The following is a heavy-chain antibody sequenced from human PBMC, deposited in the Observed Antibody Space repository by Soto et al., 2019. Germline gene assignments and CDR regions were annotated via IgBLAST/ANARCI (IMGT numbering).Heavy chain of an antibody. V-gene: IGHV3-7*01. Sequence: EVLLVESGGGLVQPGGSLTLSCAASRFTFGSYWMNWVRQAPGKGLEWVANIKGDGSEKYYVDSVEGRFTISRDNTKNSLDLQMNSLRVEDTAVYYCAAGCPPDFWGQGTVVTVSS. D-gene: IGHD3-3*01. J-gene: IGHJ4*02. CDR1: RFTFGSYW. CDR3: AAGCPPDF. CDR2: IKGDGSEK.